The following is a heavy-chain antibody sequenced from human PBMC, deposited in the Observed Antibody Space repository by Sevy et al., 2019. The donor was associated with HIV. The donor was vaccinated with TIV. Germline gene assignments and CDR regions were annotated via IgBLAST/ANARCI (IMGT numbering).Heavy chain of an antibody. V-gene: IGHV3-30*18. J-gene: IGHJ4*02. CDR2: LSSDGLNR. D-gene: IGHD3-10*02. CDR3: TKESLRGTYIRGDFDH. Sequence: GGSLRLSCSAFGFTFQTFGMHWVRRSPDKGPEWLAVLSSDGLNRNYADSVRGRFTISRDNSKNLLFLQMNSLIPNDTAVYFCTKESLRGTYIRGDFDHWGQGTLVTVSS. CDR1: GFTFQTFG.